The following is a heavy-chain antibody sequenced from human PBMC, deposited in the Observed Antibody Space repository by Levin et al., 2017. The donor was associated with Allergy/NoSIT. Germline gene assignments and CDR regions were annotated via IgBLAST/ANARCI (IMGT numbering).Heavy chain of an antibody. CDR1: GFTFDDYG. D-gene: IGHD5-12*01. J-gene: IGHJ4*02. V-gene: IGHV3-20*04. CDR2: INWNGGST. Sequence: GESLKISCAASGFTFDDYGMSWVRQAPGKGLEWVSGINWNGGSTGYADSVKGRFTISRDNAKNSLYLQMNSLRAEDTALYYCARAGFQVAVDYWGQGTLVTVSS. CDR3: ARAGFQVAVDY.